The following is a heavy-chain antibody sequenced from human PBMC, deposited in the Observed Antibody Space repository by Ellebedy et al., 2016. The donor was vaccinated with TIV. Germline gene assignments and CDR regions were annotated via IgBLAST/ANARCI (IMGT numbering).Heavy chain of an antibody. CDR3: EKDIGSKGHYGRFDY. CDR2: ISWNSGSI. J-gene: IGHJ4*02. V-gene: IGHV3-9*01. Sequence: GGSLRLSXAASGSTFAPYAMHWIRQAPGKGLEWVSGISWNSGSIAYADSVKGRFTISRDNAKNSLYLQMNSLRAEDTALYYCEKDIGSKGHYGRFDYWGQGTLVTVAS. D-gene: IGHD4-17*01. CDR1: GSTFAPYA.